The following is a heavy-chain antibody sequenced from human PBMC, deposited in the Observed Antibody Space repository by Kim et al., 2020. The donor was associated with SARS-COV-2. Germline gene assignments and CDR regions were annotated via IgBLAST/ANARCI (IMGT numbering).Heavy chain of an antibody. V-gene: IGHV3-48*02. CDR3: VRGLMGV. Sequence: GGSLRLSCAASGFSVSIYDMNWVRQAPGKGLEWISYISGATGATYHADSVKGRFTISRDNAKNSLFLQMSGLRDEDTARYYCVRGLMGVWGHGTTVTVSS. J-gene: IGHJ6*02. CDR2: ISGATGAT. CDR1: GFSVSIYD.